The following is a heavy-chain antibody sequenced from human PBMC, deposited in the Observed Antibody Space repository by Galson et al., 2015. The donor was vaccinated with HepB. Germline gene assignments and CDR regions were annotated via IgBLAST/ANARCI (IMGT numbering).Heavy chain of an antibody. CDR3: ARDLVHPAAGNWFDP. Sequence: SVKVSCKASGYTFTSYYMHWVRQAPGQGLEWMGIINPSGGSTSYARKFQGRVTMTRDTSTSTVYMELSSLRSEDTAVYYCARDLVHPAAGNWFDPWGQGTLVTVSS. CDR1: GYTFTSYY. D-gene: IGHD6-13*01. J-gene: IGHJ5*02. V-gene: IGHV1-46*01. CDR2: INPSGGST.